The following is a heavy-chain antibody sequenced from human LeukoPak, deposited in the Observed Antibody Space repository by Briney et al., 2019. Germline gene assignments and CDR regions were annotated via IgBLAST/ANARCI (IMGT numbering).Heavy chain of an antibody. CDR1: GFLFSNYW. Sequence: PGGSLRLSCAGSGFLFSNYWMAWVRQAPGKGLEWVANMKEDGGEINYVDSVKGRFTISRDNAKNSLDLQMNSLRVDDTAVYYCVRDRGYSTFDYWGQGTLVIVSS. CDR3: VRDRGYSTFDY. D-gene: IGHD4-23*01. CDR2: MKEDGGEI. V-gene: IGHV3-7*01. J-gene: IGHJ4*02.